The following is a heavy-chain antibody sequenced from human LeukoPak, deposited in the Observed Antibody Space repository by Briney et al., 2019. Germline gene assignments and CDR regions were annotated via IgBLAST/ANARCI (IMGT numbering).Heavy chain of an antibody. V-gene: IGHV1-18*01. CDR2: ISAYNGNT. J-gene: IGHJ4*02. CDR1: GYTFTSYG. CDR3: ARERYSGYDAEFDY. Sequence: ASVKVSCQASGYTFTSYGISWVRQAPGQGLEWMGWISAYNGNTNYAQKLQGRVTMTTDTSTSTAYMELRSLRSDDTAVYYCARERYSGYDAEFDYWGQGTLVTVSS. D-gene: IGHD5-12*01.